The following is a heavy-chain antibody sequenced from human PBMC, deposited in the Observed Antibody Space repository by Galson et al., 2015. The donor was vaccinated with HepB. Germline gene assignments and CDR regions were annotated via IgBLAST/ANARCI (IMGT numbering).Heavy chain of an antibody. V-gene: IGHV3-48*02. D-gene: IGHD3-22*01. CDR3: ARDLRVGGRYYYDSSGHFDY. Sequence: SLRLSCAASGFTFSSYSMNWVRQAPGKGLEWVSYISSSSSTTYYADSVKGRFTISRDNAKNSLYLQMNSLRDEDTAVYYCARDLRVGGRYYYDSSGHFDYWGQGTLVTVSS. CDR2: ISSSSSTT. J-gene: IGHJ4*02. CDR1: GFTFSSYS.